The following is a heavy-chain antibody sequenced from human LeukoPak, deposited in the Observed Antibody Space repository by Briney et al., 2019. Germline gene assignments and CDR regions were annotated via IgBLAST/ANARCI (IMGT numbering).Heavy chain of an antibody. CDR1: GGTFSSYA. D-gene: IGHD3-22*01. V-gene: IGHV1-18*01. CDR3: ARDRAFSYYDSSGYSRSFDY. CDR2: ISAYNGNT. J-gene: IGHJ4*02. Sequence: GASVKVSCKASGGTFSSYAISWVRQAPGQGLEWMGWISAYNGNTNYAQKLQGRVTMTTDTSTSTAYMELRSLRSDDTAVYYCARDRAFSYYDSSGYSRSFDYWGQGTLVTVSS.